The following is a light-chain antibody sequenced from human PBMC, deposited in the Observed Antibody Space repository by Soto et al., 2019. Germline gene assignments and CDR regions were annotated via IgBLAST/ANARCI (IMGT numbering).Light chain of an antibody. J-gene: IGLJ1*01. V-gene: IGLV2-14*01. Sequence: QSVLTQPASVSGSPGQSITISCTGTSSDAGGYNYVSWYQQHPGKASKLKIYEVSNRPSGVSNRFSGSKSGNTASLTISGLQAEDEADYDCSSYTSSSTPYVFGTGTQVTVL. CDR1: SSDAGGYNY. CDR3: SSYTSSSTPYV. CDR2: EVS.